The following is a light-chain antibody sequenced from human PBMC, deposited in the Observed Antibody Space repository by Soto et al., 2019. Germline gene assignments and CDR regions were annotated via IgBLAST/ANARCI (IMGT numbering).Light chain of an antibody. CDR1: QSVSSNF. V-gene: IGKV3-20*01. CDR3: HQYDTSPWT. J-gene: IGKJ1*01. CDR2: GAS. Sequence: EIVLTQSPGTLSLSPGERATLSCRASQSVSSNFLAWYQQKPGQAPRLLIYGASSRAIGIPDRFSGSGSGTDFTLTISSLEPEDFAVYYCHQYDTSPWTFGQGTKVEIK.